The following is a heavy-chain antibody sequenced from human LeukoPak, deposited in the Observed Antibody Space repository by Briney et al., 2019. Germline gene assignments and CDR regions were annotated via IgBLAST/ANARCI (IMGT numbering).Heavy chain of an antibody. CDR1: GYTLTGYY. Sequence: ASVKVSCKASGYTLTGYYMHWVRQAPGQGLEWMGWINPNSGGTNYAQKFQGRVTMTRDTSISTAYMELSRLRSDDTAVYYCAPSYSGSYHGLDYWGQGTLVTVSS. CDR2: INPNSGGT. V-gene: IGHV1-2*02. D-gene: IGHD1-26*01. J-gene: IGHJ4*02. CDR3: APSYSGSYHGLDY.